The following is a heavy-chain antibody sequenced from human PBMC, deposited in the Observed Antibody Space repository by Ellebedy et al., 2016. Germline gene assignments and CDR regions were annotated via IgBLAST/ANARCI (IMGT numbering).Heavy chain of an antibody. J-gene: IGHJ4*02. CDR2: IYYSGST. V-gene: IGHV4-30-4*01. CDR3: ARVGYGDNFDY. CDR1: GGSISSGDYY. D-gene: IGHD4-17*01. Sequence: SETLSLTXTVSGGSISSGDYYWSWIRQPPGKGLEWIGYIYYSGSTYYNPSLKSRVTISVDTSKNQFSLKLSSVTAADTAVYYCARVGYGDNFDYWGQGTLVTVSS.